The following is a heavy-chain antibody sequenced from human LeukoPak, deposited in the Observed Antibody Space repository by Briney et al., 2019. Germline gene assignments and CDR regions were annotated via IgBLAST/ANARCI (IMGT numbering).Heavy chain of an antibody. Sequence: SVKVSCKASGYTFTGYYMHWVRQAPGQGLEWMGWIISIFGTANYAQKFQGRVTITTDESTSTAYMELSSLRSEDTAVYYCARGVVITHFYYYYYYMDVWGKGTTVTVSS. CDR2: IISIFGTA. D-gene: IGHD3-22*01. CDR3: ARGVVITHFYYYYYYMDV. V-gene: IGHV1-69*05. CDR1: GYTFTGYY. J-gene: IGHJ6*03.